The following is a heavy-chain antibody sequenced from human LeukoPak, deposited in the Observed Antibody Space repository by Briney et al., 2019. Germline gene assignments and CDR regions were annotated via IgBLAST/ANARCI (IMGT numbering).Heavy chain of an antibody. D-gene: IGHD3-22*01. CDR1: GYTFTGYY. V-gene: IGHV1-2*06. CDR3: ARDENYYDSSGYYYLD. J-gene: IGHJ4*02. Sequence: ASVKVSCKASGYTFTGYYMHWVRQAPGQGLEWMGRINPNSGGTNYAQKFQGRITMTRDTSTSTVYMELSSLRSEDTAVYYCARDENYYDSSGYYYLDWGQGTLVTVSS. CDR2: INPNSGGT.